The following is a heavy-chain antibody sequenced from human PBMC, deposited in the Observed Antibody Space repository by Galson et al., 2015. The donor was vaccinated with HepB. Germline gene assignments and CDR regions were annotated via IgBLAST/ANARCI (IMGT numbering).Heavy chain of an antibody. CDR3: AREVFPIGATDSGGDWFDP. CDR2: INAGNSYT. V-gene: IGHV1-3*01. CDR1: GYIFTTYA. J-gene: IGHJ5*02. Sequence: SVKVSCKASGYIFTTYAIHWVRQAPGQGLEWMGRINAGNSYTKYSQRFQGRVTISRDTPASTVYMEMTRLTSEDTAVYYCAREVFPIGATDSGGDWFDPWCPGTLVTVAS. D-gene: IGHD6-25*01.